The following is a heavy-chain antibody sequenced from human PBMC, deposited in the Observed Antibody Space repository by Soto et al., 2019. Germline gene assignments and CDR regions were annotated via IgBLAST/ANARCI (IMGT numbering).Heavy chain of an antibody. CDR3: ASLRTGAVAGEYYYYGMDV. J-gene: IGHJ6*02. V-gene: IGHV4-39*01. CDR2: IYYSGST. CDR1: GGSISSSSYY. Sequence: QLQLQESGPGLVKPSETLSLTCTVSGGSISSSSYYWGWIRQPPGKGLEWIGSIYYSGSTYYNPSLKSRVTISVDTSKNQFSLKLSSVTAADTAVYYCASLRTGAVAGEYYYYGMDVWGQGTTVTVSS. D-gene: IGHD6-19*01.